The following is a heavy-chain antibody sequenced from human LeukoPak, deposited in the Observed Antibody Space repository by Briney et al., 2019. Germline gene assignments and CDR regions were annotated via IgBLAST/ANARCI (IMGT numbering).Heavy chain of an antibody. V-gene: IGHV1-2*02. J-gene: IGHJ6*03. CDR1: GYTFTCYY. CDR2: INPNSGGT. Sequence: ASVKVSCKASGYTFTCYYTHWVRQAPGQGLDWMGWINPNSGGTNYAQKFQCRVTMTSETSIRTAYMELNRLRSDHTAVYYCARSWLYMDVWGKGTTVTVSS. CDR3: ARSWLYMDV. D-gene: IGHD5-12*01.